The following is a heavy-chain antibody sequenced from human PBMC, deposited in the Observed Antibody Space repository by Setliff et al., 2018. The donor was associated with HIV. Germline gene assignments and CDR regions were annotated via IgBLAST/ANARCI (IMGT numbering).Heavy chain of an antibody. D-gene: IGHD1-26*01. CDR3: ARHQEWELLFGY. V-gene: IGHV5-10-1*01. CDR1: GYSFTSYW. CDR2: IDPSDSYT. J-gene: IGHJ4*02. Sequence: KISCKGSGYSFTSYWISWVRQMPGKGLEWMGRIDPSDSYTNYSPSFQGHVTISADKSISTAYLQWSSLKASDTAMYYCARHQEWELLFGYWGQGTLVTVSS.